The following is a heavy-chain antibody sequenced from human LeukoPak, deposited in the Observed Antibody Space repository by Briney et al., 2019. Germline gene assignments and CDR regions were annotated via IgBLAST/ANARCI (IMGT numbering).Heavy chain of an antibody. J-gene: IGHJ6*03. Sequence: QSGGSLRLSCAASGFTVSSNYMSWVRQAPGKGLEWVSVIYSGGSTYYADSVKGRFTISRDNSKNTLYLQMNSLRAEDTAVYYCARVIYGSGSKNYYYHYYMDVWGKGTTVTISS. D-gene: IGHD3-10*01. V-gene: IGHV3-53*01. CDR1: GFTVSSNY. CDR3: ARVIYGSGSKNYYYHYYMDV. CDR2: IYSGGST.